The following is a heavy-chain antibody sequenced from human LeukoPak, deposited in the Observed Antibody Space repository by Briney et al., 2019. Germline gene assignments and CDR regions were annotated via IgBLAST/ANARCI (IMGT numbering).Heavy chain of an antibody. D-gene: IGHD4-11*01. J-gene: IGHJ4*02. CDR2: ISSSSSYT. V-gene: IGHV3-11*06. CDR1: GFTFSDYY. Sequence: GGSLRLSCAASGFTFSDYYMSWIRQASGKGLEWVSYISSSSSYTNYADSVKGRFTISRDNAKNSLYLQMNSLRAEDTAVYYCAATTVTRGYYFDYWGQGTLVTVSS. CDR3: AATTVTRGYYFDY.